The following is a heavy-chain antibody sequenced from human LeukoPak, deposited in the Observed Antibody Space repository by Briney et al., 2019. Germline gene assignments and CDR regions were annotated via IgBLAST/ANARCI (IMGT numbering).Heavy chain of an antibody. CDR1: GFTFSSYS. D-gene: IGHD3-10*01. V-gene: IGHV3-21*01. J-gene: IGHJ4*02. CDR3: ARELVHKGRYYYGSGSYPLRNYFDY. CDR2: ISSSSSYI. Sequence: GGSLRLSCAASGFTFSSYSMNWVRQAPGKGLEWVSSISSSSSYIYYADSVKGRFTISRDNAKNSLYLQMNSLRAEDTAVYYCARELVHKGRYYYGSGSYPLRNYFDYWGQGTLVTVSS.